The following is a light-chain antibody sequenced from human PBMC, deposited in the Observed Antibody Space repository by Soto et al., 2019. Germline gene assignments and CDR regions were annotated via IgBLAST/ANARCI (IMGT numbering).Light chain of an antibody. CDR1: SDDVSAYNY. V-gene: IGLV2-8*01. Sequence: QSALTQPPSASGSPGQSVTISCTGTSDDVSAYNYVSWYQQHPGKAPKLIIYEVTKRPSGVPDHFSASKSGNTASLTVSGLQTEDEADYYCSSYAGSRNVIFGGGTKLTVL. CDR3: SSYAGSRNVI. J-gene: IGLJ2*01. CDR2: EVT.